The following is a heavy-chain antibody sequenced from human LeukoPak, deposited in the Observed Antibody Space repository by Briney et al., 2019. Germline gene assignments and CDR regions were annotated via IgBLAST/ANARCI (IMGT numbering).Heavy chain of an antibody. D-gene: IGHD6-13*01. V-gene: IGHV3-15*01. CDR1: GFTFSNAY. CDR2: IKSTAHGGTT. J-gene: IGHJ4*02. Sequence: KTGGSLRLSCAASGFTFSNAYMSWVRQAPGKGLEWVGRIKSTAHGGTTEYAAPVKGGFTISRDDSRNTLFLQMNSLQTEDAALYYCATYSSSYYYFGYWGQGTLVTVSS. CDR3: ATYSSSYYYFGY.